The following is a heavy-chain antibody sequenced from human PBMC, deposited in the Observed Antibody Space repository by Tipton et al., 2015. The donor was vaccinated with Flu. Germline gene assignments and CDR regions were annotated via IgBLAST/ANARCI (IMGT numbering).Heavy chain of an antibody. V-gene: IGHV3-23*04. J-gene: IGHJ4*02. CDR1: GFTFSGYA. D-gene: IGHD1-1*01. Sequence: VQLVQSGGGLIQPGGSLRLSCAASGFTFSGYAMSWVRQGPGKGLEWVSGISGRVGKTYYAESVKGRSTISRDNSKNTVSLEMNNVRAEDTAIYYCARETTLMASNFDYWGQGTLVSVSS. CDR3: ARETTLMASNFDY. CDR2: ISGRVGKT.